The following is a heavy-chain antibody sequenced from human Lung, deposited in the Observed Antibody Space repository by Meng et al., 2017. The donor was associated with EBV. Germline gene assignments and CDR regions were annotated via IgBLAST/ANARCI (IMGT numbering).Heavy chain of an antibody. D-gene: IGHD6-13*01. CDR3: ANSRLAYFDS. CDR1: GFTFSEYD. V-gene: IGHV3-30*18. J-gene: IGHJ4*02. CDR2: ISRDGTNK. Sequence: QVQLVESGXGVVQPXRSLRLSCAASGFTFSEYDISWVRQAPGKGLEWLAVISRDGTNKYYKDSVRGRFTISRDNSKNTLFLQLNSLRAEDTAVYYCANSRLAYFDSWGQATLVTVSS.